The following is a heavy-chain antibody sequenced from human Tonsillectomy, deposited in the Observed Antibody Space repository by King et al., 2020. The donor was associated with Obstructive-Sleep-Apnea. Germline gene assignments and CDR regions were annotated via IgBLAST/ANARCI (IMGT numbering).Heavy chain of an antibody. J-gene: IGHJ3*02. CDR3: ARVNWGLNAFDI. CDR1: GGSISSSSYY. D-gene: IGHD7-27*01. Sequence: LQLQESGPGLVKPSETLSLTCTVSGGSISSSSYYWGWIRQPPGKGLEWIGSIYYSGSTYYNPSLKSRVTISVDTSKNQFSLKLSSVTAADTAVYYCARVNWGLNAFDIWGQGTMVTVSS. CDR2: IYYSGST. V-gene: IGHV4-39*07.